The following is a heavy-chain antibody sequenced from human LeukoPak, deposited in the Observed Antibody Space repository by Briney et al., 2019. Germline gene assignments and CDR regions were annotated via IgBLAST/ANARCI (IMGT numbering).Heavy chain of an antibody. D-gene: IGHD1-14*01. CDR2: IYYSGST. Sequence: SSETLSLTCTVSGGSISSYYWSWIRQPPGKGLEWIGYIYYSGSTNYNPSLKSRVTISVDTSKNQFSLKPSSVTAADTAVYYCARDDRNWGYFDYWGQGTLVTVSS. J-gene: IGHJ4*02. CDR3: ARDDRNWGYFDY. V-gene: IGHV4-59*01. CDR1: GGSISSYY.